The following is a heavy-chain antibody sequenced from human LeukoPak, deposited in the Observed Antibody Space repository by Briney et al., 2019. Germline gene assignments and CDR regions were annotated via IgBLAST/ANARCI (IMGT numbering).Heavy chain of an antibody. CDR3: AVAAAGTLFDP. D-gene: IGHD6-13*01. J-gene: IGHJ5*02. CDR1: GGSISSYY. Sequence: SSETLSLTCTVSGGSISSYYWSWIRQPPGKGLEWIGYIYYSGSTNYNPSLKSRVTISVDTSKNQFSLKLSSVTAADTAVYYYAVAAAGTLFDPWGQGTLVTVSS. V-gene: IGHV4-59*01. CDR2: IYYSGST.